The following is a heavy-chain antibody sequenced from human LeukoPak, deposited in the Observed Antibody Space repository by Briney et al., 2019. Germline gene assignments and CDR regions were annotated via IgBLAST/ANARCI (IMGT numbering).Heavy chain of an antibody. CDR3: ARDVGSSESNWFDP. CDR2: IYYSGST. CDR1: GGSFSGYY. Sequence: SETLSLTCAVYGGSFSGYYWSWLRQPPGKGLEGIGSIYYSGSTYYNPSLKSRVTISVDTSKNQFSLKLSSVTAADTAVYYCARDVGSSESNWFDPWGQGTLVTISS. D-gene: IGHD1-26*01. J-gene: IGHJ5*02. V-gene: IGHV4-34*01.